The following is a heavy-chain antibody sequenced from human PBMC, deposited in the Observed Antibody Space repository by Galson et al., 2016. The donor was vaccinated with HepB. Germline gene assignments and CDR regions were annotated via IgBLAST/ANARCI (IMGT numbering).Heavy chain of an antibody. V-gene: IGHV3-21*01. CDR1: GFTFSSYS. D-gene: IGHD5-18*01. Sequence: SLRLSCAASGFTFSSYSMNWVRQAPGKGLEWVSSISSNSHYIYYADSVKGRFTISRDNANNSLSLEMNSLRAEDTAVYYCASSSWIQAFDPWGQGTLVTVSS. CDR3: ASSSWIQAFDP. CDR2: ISSNSHYI. J-gene: IGHJ5*02.